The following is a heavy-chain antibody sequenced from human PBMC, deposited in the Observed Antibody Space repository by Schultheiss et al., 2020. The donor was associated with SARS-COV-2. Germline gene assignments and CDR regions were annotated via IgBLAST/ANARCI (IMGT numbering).Heavy chain of an antibody. CDR3: ARVCSSTSCHDY. CDR1: GGSFSGYY. Sequence: SETLSLTCAVYGGSFSGYYWSWIRQPPGKGLEWIGKIHHSGSTDYNPSLKSRVSISIDTSKKQFSLRLTSVTAADTAVYYCARVCSSTSCHDYWGQGTLVTVSS. J-gene: IGHJ4*02. D-gene: IGHD2-2*01. CDR2: IHHSGST. V-gene: IGHV4-34*01.